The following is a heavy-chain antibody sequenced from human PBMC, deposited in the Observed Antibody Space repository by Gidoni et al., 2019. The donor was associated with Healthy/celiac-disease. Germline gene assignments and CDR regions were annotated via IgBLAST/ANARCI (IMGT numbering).Heavy chain of an antibody. J-gene: IGHJ6*02. CDR2: ISAYNGNT. V-gene: IGHV1-18*04. D-gene: IGHD1-26*01. CDR1: GYPFTSYG. CDR3: ARDRWLVGVTGRYYYYGMDV. Sequence: QVQLVQSGAEVKKPGASVKVSCSASGYPFTSYGTRWVRQAPGQGLEWMGWISAYNGNTNYAQKLQGRVTMTTDTSTSTAYMELRSLRSDDTAVYYCARDRWLVGVTGRYYYYGMDVWGQGTTVTVSS.